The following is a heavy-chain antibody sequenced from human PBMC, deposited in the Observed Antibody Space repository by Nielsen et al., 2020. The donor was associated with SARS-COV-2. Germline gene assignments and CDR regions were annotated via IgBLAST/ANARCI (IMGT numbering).Heavy chain of an antibody. D-gene: IGHD6-19*01. J-gene: IGHJ1*01. CDR2: ISDTTNTI. V-gene: IGHV3-11*01. Sequence: GESLKISCAASGFIFSDYYMSWIRQAPGKGLEWLSYISDTTNTIYYADSVKGRFTISRDISKNTLDLHMNSLRAEDTAVYYCAKMSPPGIAVGTAEYFQHWGQGTLVTVSS. CDR1: GFIFSDYY. CDR3: AKMSPPGIAVGTAEYFQH.